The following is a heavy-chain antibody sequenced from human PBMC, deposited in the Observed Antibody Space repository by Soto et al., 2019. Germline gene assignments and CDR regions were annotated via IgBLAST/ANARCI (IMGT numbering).Heavy chain of an antibody. Sequence: ASVKVSCKAFGYTFTGYYIHWVRQAPGQGLEWMAYIDPNSGATKYAQKFQGLVTLTRDTSIRTAYMELTSLRSDDTAVYYCARGGGTIFAPLPWGQGTLVTVSS. D-gene: IGHD1-1*01. CDR3: ARGGGTIFAPLP. J-gene: IGHJ5*02. CDR1: GYTFTGYY. V-gene: IGHV1-2*04. CDR2: IDPNSGAT.